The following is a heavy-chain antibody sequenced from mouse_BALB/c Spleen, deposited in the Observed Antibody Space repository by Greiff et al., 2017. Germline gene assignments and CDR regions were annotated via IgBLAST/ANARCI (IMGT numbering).Heavy chain of an antibody. CDR1: GYTFSDYR. CDR2: IDTSDSYT. Sequence: QVQLQQPGAELVMPGASVKMSCKASGYTFSDYRMHRVKQRPGQGLEWIGAIDTSDSYTSYYQKFKGKATLTVDESSSTAYLQLSSLTSEDTAVYYCARGRYYGKEDYFDYWGQGTTLTVSS. CDR3: ARGRYYGKEDYFDY. V-gene: IGHV1-69*01. D-gene: IGHD1-1*01. J-gene: IGHJ2*01.